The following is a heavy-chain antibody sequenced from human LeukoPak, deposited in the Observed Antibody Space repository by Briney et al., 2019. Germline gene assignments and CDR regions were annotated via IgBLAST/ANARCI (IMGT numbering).Heavy chain of an antibody. Sequence: GESLKISCKGSGYSFTSYWIGWVRQMPGKGLEWMGIICPGDSDTRYSPSFQGQVTISADKSISTAYLQWSSLKASDTAMYYCARTSMVRGVISWFDPWGQGTLVTVSS. CDR1: GYSFTSYW. V-gene: IGHV5-51*01. CDR3: ARTSMVRGVISWFDP. CDR2: ICPGDSDT. D-gene: IGHD3-10*01. J-gene: IGHJ5*02.